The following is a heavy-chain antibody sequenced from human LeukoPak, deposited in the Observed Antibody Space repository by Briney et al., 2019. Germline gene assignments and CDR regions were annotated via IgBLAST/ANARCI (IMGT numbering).Heavy chain of an antibody. J-gene: IGHJ4*02. Sequence: GGSLRLSCAASGFTFNYYWLSAVRQAPGKGVEGVANIQQDGSEKYYVDSVKGRFTISRDNAKNSLYLQMDSLRAEDTAVYYCARVRKLRTRGVMDPLDYWGQGTLVTVSS. CDR3: ARVRKLRTRGVMDPLDY. D-gene: IGHD3-10*01. V-gene: IGHV3-7*01. CDR2: IQQDGSEK. CDR1: GFTFNYYW.